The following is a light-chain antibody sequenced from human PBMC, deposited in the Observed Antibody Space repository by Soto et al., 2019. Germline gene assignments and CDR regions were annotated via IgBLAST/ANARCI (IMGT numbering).Light chain of an antibody. V-gene: IGKV3-15*01. CDR3: QQYAIWPPQT. J-gene: IGKJ1*01. CDR2: GAS. CDR1: QTVIRN. Sequence: IVRTHSPCTPSVSPGERATLSCRASQTVIRNLAWYQQKPGQTHRLLIYGASTRATGIPARFSGSGSGTEFTLTISSLQPEDFAVYSCQQYAIWPPQTFGQGTKVDI.